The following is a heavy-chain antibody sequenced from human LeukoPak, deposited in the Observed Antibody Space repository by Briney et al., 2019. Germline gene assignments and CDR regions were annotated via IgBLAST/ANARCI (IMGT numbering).Heavy chain of an antibody. CDR3: ARGGISSVVAATPDYFDY. CDR2: INHSGST. V-gene: IGHV4-34*01. CDR1: GGSFSGYY. J-gene: IGHJ4*02. Sequence: SETLSRTCAVYGGSFSGYYWSWIRQPPGKGLEWIGEINHSGSTSYNPSLKSRVTISVDTSKSQFSLKLSSVTAADTAVYYCARGGISSVVAATPDYFDYWGQGTVVTVSS. D-gene: IGHD2-15*01.